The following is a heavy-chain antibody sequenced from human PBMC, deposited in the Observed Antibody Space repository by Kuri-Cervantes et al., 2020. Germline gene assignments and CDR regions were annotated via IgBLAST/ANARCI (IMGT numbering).Heavy chain of an antibody. Sequence: ASVKVSCKASGYTFTSYDINWVRQAPGQGLEWMGWISAYNGNTNYAQKLQGRVNMTTDTSTSTAYMELRSLRSDDTAVYYCARPFGYYFDYWGQGTLVTVSS. CDR1: GYTFTSYD. CDR2: ISAYNGNT. D-gene: IGHD3-10*01. CDR3: ARPFGYYFDY. V-gene: IGHV1-18*01. J-gene: IGHJ4*02.